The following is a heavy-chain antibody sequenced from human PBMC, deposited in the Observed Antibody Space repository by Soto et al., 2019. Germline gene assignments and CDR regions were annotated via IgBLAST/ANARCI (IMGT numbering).Heavy chain of an antibody. D-gene: IGHD5-12*01. CDR2: IYYSGNT. V-gene: IGHV4-31*03. Sequence: SETLSLTCTVSGASVGRDDYYWSWLRQQPGKGLEWIGYIYYSGNTNYNPSLKRRVTISVDTSKNQFSLKLRSVTAADTAVYYCARTWIGSPFDFWGQGSLVTVSS. CDR1: GASVGRDDYY. J-gene: IGHJ4*02. CDR3: ARTWIGSPFDF.